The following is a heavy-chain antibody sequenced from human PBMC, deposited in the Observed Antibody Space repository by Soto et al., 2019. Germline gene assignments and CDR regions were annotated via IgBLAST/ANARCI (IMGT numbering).Heavy chain of an antibody. V-gene: IGHV3-23*01. Sequence: GGSLRLSCAASGFTFSSYAMSWVRQAPGKGLEWVSTIGGGGGSTYYADSVKGRFTISRDNSKNTLYLQMNSLRAEDTAVYYCAKSRSPAAPYYYYYYMDVWGKGTTVTVSS. D-gene: IGHD2-2*01. CDR3: AKSRSPAAPYYYYYYMDV. CDR2: IGGGGGST. J-gene: IGHJ6*03. CDR1: GFTFSSYA.